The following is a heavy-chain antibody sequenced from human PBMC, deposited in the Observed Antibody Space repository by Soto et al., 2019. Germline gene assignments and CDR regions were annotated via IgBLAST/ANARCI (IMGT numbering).Heavy chain of an antibody. CDR2: INPNSGGT. CDR3: ARVSTVVTPVCGMDV. J-gene: IGHJ6*02. D-gene: IGHD4-17*01. V-gene: IGHV1-2*04. CDR1: GYTFTGYY. Sequence: ASVKVSCKASGYTFTGYYMHWVRQAPGQGLEWMGWINPNSGGTDYAQKFQGWVTMTRDTSISTAYMELSRLRSDDTAVYYCARVSTVVTPVCGMDVWGQGTTVTVSS.